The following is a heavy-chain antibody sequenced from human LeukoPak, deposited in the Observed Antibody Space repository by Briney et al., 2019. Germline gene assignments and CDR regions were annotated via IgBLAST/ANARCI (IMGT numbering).Heavy chain of an antibody. CDR3: AGSSTSLGEFDY. D-gene: IGHD2-2*01. CDR2: INHSGST. J-gene: IGHJ4*02. CDR1: GGSFSGYY. Sequence: PSETLSLTCAVYGGSFSGYYWSWIRQPPGKGLEWIGEINHSGSTNYNPSLKSRVTISVDTSKNQFSLKLSSVTAADTAVYYCAGSSTSLGEFDYWGQGTLVTVSS. V-gene: IGHV4-34*01.